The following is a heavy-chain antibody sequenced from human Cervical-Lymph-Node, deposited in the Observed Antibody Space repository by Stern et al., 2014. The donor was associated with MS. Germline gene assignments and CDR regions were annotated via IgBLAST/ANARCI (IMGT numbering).Heavy chain of an antibody. J-gene: IGHJ5*02. CDR1: GYTFPNYG. CDR3: ARDVVIVVALHNWFDP. Sequence: QMQLVESGAEVKKPGASVKVSCKASGYTFPNYGISWVRQAPGQGLEWMGWISTYTGDTHYAQKFQGRVTITTDTYTTTPYMELGSLRSDDTGVYYCARDVVIVVALHNWFDPWGQGTLVTVSS. CDR2: ISTYTGDT. D-gene: IGHD2-15*01. V-gene: IGHV1-18*01.